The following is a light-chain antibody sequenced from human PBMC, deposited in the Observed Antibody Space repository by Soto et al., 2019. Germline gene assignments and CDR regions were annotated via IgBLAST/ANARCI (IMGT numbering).Light chain of an antibody. CDR3: LLYYGGPGV. CDR1: TGAVTSGNY. CDR2: STS. V-gene: IGLV7-43*01. J-gene: IGLJ2*01. Sequence: VVTQEPSLTVSPGGTITLTCASSTGAVTSGNYPNWFQQKPGQAPRALIYSTSNKDSWTPARFSGSLLGGKAALTLSGVQPEDEAEYYCLLYYGGPGVFGGGTKLTVL.